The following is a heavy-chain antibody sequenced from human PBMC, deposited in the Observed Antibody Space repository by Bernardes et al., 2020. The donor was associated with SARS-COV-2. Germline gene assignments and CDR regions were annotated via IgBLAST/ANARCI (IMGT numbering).Heavy chain of an antibody. J-gene: IGHJ5*02. D-gene: IGHD2-8*01. V-gene: IGHV3-74*01. Sequence: GGSLRLSCAASGFTFSSSWMHWVRQDPGKGLVWVSRTNSDGSSTNYADSVKGRFTISRDNAKNTLYLQMNSLRAEDTAVYYCARDLGYCTNGVCSPWGQGTLVTVSS. CDR1: GFTFSSSW. CDR3: ARDLGYCTNGVCSP. CDR2: TNSDGSST.